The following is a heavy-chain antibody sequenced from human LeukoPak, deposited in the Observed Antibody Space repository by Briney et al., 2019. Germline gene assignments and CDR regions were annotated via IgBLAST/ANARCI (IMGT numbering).Heavy chain of an antibody. D-gene: IGHD1-26*01. V-gene: IGHV3-7*03. CDR1: GFSFSSYW. CDR2: INHNGNVN. CDR3: ASKKGSGRPFDY. J-gene: IGHJ4*02. Sequence: TGGSLRLSCAASGFSFSSYWMNWARQAPGKGLEWVASINHNGNVNYYVDSVKGRFTISRDNAKNSLYLQMSNLRAEDTAVYFCASKKGSGRPFDYWGQGTLVTVSS.